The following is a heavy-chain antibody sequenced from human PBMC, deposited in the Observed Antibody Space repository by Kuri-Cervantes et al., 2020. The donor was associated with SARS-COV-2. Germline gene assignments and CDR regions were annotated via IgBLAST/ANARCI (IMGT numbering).Heavy chain of an antibody. Sequence: GSLRLSCTVSGGSVSSGSYYWSWIWQPPGKGLEWIGYIYYSGSTNYNPSLKSRVTISVDTSKNQFSLKLSSVTAADTAVYYCARNGRMAVPAAIRHYYYYYGMDVWGQGTTVTVSS. D-gene: IGHD2-2*01. CDR1: GGSVSSGSYY. V-gene: IGHV4-61*01. J-gene: IGHJ6*02. CDR2: IYYSGST. CDR3: ARNGRMAVPAAIRHYYYYYGMDV.